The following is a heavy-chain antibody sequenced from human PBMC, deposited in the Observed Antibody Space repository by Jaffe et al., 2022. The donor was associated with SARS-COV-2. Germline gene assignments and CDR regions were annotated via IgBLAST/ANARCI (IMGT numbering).Heavy chain of an antibody. CDR1: GGSISSGSYY. D-gene: IGHD3-3*01. J-gene: IGHJ6*02. CDR3: ARDYYVAYYDFWGMDV. V-gene: IGHV4-61*02. Sequence: QVQLQESGPGLVKPSQTLSLTCTVSGGSISSGSYYWSWIRQPAGKGLEWIGRIYTSGSTNYNPSLKSRVTISVDTSKNQFSLKLSSVTAADTAVYYCARDYYVAYYDFWGMDVWGQGTTVTVSS. CDR2: IYTSGST.